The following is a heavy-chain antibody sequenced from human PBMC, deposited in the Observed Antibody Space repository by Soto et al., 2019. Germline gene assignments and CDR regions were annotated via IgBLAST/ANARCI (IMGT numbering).Heavy chain of an antibody. D-gene: IGHD3-10*01. CDR1: GYTFTSHD. J-gene: IGHJ5*02. Sequence: QVQLVQSGAEVKMPGASVKVSCKASGYTFTSHDINWVRQATGQGLEWMGWMNPNSGNTGYGQKFQGRVTMTRNTSTSTDYRELSSLKSDDTAVYYCARGRYAIRGAFIIGELDHWGQGSLVIVSS. CDR2: MNPNSGNT. CDR3: ARGRYAIRGAFIIGELDH. V-gene: IGHV1-8*01.